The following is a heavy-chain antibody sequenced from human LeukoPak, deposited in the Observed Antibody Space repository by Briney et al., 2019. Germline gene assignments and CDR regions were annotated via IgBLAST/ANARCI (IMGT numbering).Heavy chain of an antibody. V-gene: IGHV4-59*01. J-gene: IGHJ4*02. CDR3: ARGSDYYGSGSYRDLFDY. CDR2: IYYSGST. D-gene: IGHD3-10*01. Sequence: SETPSLTCTVSGDSISSYYWSWIRQPPGKGLEWIGYIYYSGSTNYNPSLKSRVTISVDTSKNQFSLKLSSVTAADTAVYYCARGSDYYGSGSYRDLFDYWGQGTLVTVSS. CDR1: GDSISSYY.